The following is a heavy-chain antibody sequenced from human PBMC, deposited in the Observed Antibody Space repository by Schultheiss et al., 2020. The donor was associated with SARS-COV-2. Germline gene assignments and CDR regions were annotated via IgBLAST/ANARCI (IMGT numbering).Heavy chain of an antibody. CDR2: ISYDGSNK. CDR3: ARERIPGIAAAGYYYYYGMDV. CDR1: GFTFSSYA. D-gene: IGHD6-13*01. V-gene: IGHV3-30-3*01. Sequence: GGSLRLSCAASGFTFSSYAMHWVRQAPGKGLEWVAVISYDGSNKYYADSVKGRFTISRDNSKNTLYLQMNSLRAEDTAVYYCARERIPGIAAAGYYYYYGMDVWGQGTTVTVSS. J-gene: IGHJ6*02.